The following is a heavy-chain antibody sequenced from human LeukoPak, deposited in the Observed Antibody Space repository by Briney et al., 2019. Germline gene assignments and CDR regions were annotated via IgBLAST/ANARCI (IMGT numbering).Heavy chain of an antibody. J-gene: IGHJ6*03. V-gene: IGHV3-30*02. CDR3: AKDGTGRYSGYVRTESYYYYYYMDV. D-gene: IGHD5-12*01. CDR1: GFTFSSYG. Sequence: GGSLRLSCAASGFTFSSYGMHWVRQAPGKGLEWVAFIRYDGSNKYYADSVKGRFTISRDNSKNTLYLQMNSLRAEDTAVYYCAKDGTGRYSGYVRTESYYYYYYMDVWGKGTTVTISS. CDR2: IRYDGSNK.